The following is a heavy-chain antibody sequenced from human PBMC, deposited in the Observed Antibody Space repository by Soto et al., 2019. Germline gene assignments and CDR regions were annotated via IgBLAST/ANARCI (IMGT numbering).Heavy chain of an antibody. V-gene: IGHV1-69*04. Sequence: GASVKVSCKASGGTFSSYTISWVRQAPGQGLEWMGRIIPILGIANYAQKFQGRVTITADKSTSTAYMELSSLRSEDTAVYYCAREGPPDIVVVPAAMDYYYYYYMDVWGKGTTVTVSS. CDR2: IIPILGIA. J-gene: IGHJ6*03. CDR3: AREGPPDIVVVPAAMDYYYYYYMDV. CDR1: GGTFSSYT. D-gene: IGHD2-2*01.